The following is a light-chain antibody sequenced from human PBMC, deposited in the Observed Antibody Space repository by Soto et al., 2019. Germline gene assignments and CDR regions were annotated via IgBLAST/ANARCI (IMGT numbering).Light chain of an antibody. CDR2: GAS. CDR1: QRVSSN. V-gene: IGKV3-15*01. CDR3: HQYNNWPPWT. Sequence: EIVMTQSPATLSVSPGERATLSCRASQRVSSNLAWYQQKPGQAPRLLIYGASTRATGIPARFSGSGSETEFTLTISSLQSEDFAVYYCHQYNNWPPWTFGQGTKVEIK. J-gene: IGKJ1*01.